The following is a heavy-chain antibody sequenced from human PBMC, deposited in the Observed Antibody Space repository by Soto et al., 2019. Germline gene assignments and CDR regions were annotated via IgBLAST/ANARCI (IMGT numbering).Heavy chain of an antibody. V-gene: IGHV3-23*01. CDR2: ISGSGGST. Sequence: GGSLRLSCAASGFTCSSYAMSWVRQAPGKGLEWVSAISGSGGSTYYADSVKGRFTISRDNSKNTLYLQMNSLRAEDTAVYYCAKKNVLRFLEWLPDFDYWGQGTLVTVSS. CDR3: AKKNVLRFLEWLPDFDY. D-gene: IGHD3-3*01. CDR1: GFTCSSYA. J-gene: IGHJ4*02.